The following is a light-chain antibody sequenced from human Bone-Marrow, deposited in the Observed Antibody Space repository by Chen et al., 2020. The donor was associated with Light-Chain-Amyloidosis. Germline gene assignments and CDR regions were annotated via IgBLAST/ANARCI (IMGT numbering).Light chain of an antibody. CDR3: QQYGSSPMYP. CDR1: QSVSISY. CDR2: GAS. V-gene: IGKV3-20*01. J-gene: IGKJ2*01. Sequence: EIVLTQSPGTLSLSPGERATLSCRASQSVSISYLAWYQQNTGQASRLHIYGASSRATGIPDRCSGSGCGTHLTLTISRLQPEDWAVYYCQQYGSSPMYPFGQGTQLGIK.